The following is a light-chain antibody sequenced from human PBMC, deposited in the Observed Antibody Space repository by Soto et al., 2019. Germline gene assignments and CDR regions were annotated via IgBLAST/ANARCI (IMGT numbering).Light chain of an antibody. V-gene: IGKV3-11*01. CDR2: DAS. J-gene: IGKJ3*01. Sequence: EIVLTQSPATLSLSPGERATLSCRASQSVSSYLAWYQQKPGQAPRLLIYDASNRATGIPARFSGSGSGTDFTRTISSLEPEDFAVYYCQQRSNWPPGFPFGPGTKVDIK. CDR1: QSVSSY. CDR3: QQRSNWPPGFP.